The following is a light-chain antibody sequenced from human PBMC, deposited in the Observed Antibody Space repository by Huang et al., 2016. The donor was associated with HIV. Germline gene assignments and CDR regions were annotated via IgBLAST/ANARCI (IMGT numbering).Light chain of an antibody. V-gene: IGKV1D-13*01. CDR3: QQFNNYLMYT. J-gene: IGKJ2*01. CDR1: QGISSA. CDR2: DAS. Sequence: AIQLTQSPSSLSASVGDRVTIACRASQGISSALAWYQQKAGKEPKLLIYDASSLESGVSSRFSGSGSGTDFTLTISSLQPEDFATYYCQQFNNYLMYTFGQGTKLEIK.